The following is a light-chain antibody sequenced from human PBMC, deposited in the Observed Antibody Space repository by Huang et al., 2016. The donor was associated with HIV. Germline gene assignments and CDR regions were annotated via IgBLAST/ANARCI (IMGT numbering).Light chain of an antibody. CDR1: QGITDD. J-gene: IGKJ1*01. Sequence: AIQMTQSPSSLSASVGDRVTITCRASQGITDDLAWYQQKPGKAPKLLGSGASTLRGEVASRYRDSGSGTNFTLTSSSLQPEDYAAYYYVQDHKYPQTFGQGPKEEI. V-gene: IGKV1-6*01. CDR2: GAS. CDR3: VQDHKYPQT.